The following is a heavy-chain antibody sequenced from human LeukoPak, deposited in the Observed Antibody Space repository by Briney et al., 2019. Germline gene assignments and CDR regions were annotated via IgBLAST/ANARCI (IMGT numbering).Heavy chain of an antibody. CDR1: GFTFSSYW. J-gene: IGHJ1*01. V-gene: IGHV3-7*01. D-gene: IGHD2-2*02. Sequence: GGSLRLSCAVSGFTFSSYWMIWFRQAPGKGLEWVAHINQDGSVKNYVDSVKGRFTISRDNANNFLYLQMNSLRAEDTAVYYCARADIVVVPAAIRYFQHWGQGTLVTVSS. CDR2: INQDGSVK. CDR3: ARADIVVVPAAIRYFQH.